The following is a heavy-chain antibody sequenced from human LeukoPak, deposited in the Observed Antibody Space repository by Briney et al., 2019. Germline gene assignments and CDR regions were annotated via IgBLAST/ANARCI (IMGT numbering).Heavy chain of an antibody. Sequence: GGSLRLSCAASGFSFSSYVMGWVRQAPGKGLEWVSYISGSSRTIYYADSVKGRFTISRDNAKNSLYLQMNSLRAEDTAVYYCARGYYDSSGFRFDYWGQGTLVTVSS. CDR1: GFSFSSYV. CDR2: ISGSSRTI. V-gene: IGHV3-48*04. CDR3: ARGYYDSSGFRFDY. J-gene: IGHJ4*02. D-gene: IGHD3-22*01.